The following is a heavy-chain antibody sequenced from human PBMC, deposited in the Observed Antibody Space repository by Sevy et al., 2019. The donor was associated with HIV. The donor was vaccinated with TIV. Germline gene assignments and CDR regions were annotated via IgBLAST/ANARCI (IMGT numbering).Heavy chain of an antibody. CDR3: ARLGINIGSAGTRGFDY. V-gene: IGHV5-51*01. CDR1: GYSFSKYW. CDR2: IYPGDSDI. D-gene: IGHD6-13*01. Sequence: GESLKISCQGSGYSFSKYWIAWVRQMPGKGLEWMAIIYPGDSDIKYSPSFQGLVTISADTSINTAYLQWSSLKASDSAIFYCARLGINIGSAGTRGFDYWGQGTLVTVSS. J-gene: IGHJ4*02.